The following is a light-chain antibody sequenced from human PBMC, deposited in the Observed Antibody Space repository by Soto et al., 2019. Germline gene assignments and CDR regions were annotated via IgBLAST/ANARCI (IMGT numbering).Light chain of an antibody. Sequence: QSALTQPASVSGSPGPSITISCTGSSNDIGACKYVSWYQQYPGKAPKLSIFEVSTRPSGVSNRFSVSKSGNTASLTIAGIQAEDESDYHCSSYTTGSTLYVFGGGTKLTVL. J-gene: IGLJ1*01. CDR3: SSYTTGSTLYV. V-gene: IGLV2-14*01. CDR2: EVS. CDR1: SNDIGACKY.